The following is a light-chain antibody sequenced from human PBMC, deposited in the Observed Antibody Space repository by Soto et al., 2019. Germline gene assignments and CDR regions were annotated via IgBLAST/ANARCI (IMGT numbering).Light chain of an antibody. CDR1: QNVKTR. V-gene: IGKV3-15*01. J-gene: IGKJ4*01. Sequence: EKVMTPSPATLSVSPGDRATLSCRASQNVKTRLAWYQQKPGQAPRLLIYDAFTRATGIPARFSGSASGTEFTLTISSLQSEDFAVYYCQQYDEWPLTFGGGTKVEIK. CDR3: QQYDEWPLT. CDR2: DAF.